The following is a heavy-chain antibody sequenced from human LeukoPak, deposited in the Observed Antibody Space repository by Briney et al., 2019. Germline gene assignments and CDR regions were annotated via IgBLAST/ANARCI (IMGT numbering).Heavy chain of an antibody. V-gene: IGHV3-30*02. CDR2: IRYDGSNK. CDR1: GFTFSSYG. D-gene: IGHD4-23*01. CDR3: ANTLSDYGGAFDI. J-gene: IGHJ3*02. Sequence: GGSLRLSCAASGFTFSSYGMHWVRQAPGKGLEWVAFIRYDGSNKYYADSVKGRFTISRDNSKNTLYLQMNSLRAEDTAVYYCANTLSDYGGAFDIWGQGTMVTVSS.